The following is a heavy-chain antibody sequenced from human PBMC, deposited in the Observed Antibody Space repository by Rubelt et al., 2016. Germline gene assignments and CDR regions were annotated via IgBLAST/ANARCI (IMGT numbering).Heavy chain of an antibody. Sequence: VQLVESGGGVVQPGRSLRLSCAVSGFTFRNYAMHWVRQAQGKGLEGVAVISNDGSNKNYADSVKGRFTISRDNSKNTLYLEMNSLRAEDTAVYYCAKTAAAGTSPVDYWGQGTLVTVSS. V-gene: IGHV3-30*04. J-gene: IGHJ4*02. CDR2: ISNDGSNK. D-gene: IGHD6-13*01. CDR3: AKTAAAGTSPVDY. CDR1: GFTFRNYA.